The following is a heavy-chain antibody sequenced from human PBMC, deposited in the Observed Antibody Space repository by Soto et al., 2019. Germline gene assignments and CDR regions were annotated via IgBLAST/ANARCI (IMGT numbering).Heavy chain of an antibody. Sequence: GGSLRLSCAASGFTFSDYAMHWVRQAPGKGLEWVAVVSHDGRNTHYADSVKGRFTISRDSSKNTVSLEMTSLRAEDTAVYFCARELVLGLKSAFDMWGQGTLVTVSS. D-gene: IGHD2-15*01. J-gene: IGHJ3*02. V-gene: IGHV3-30*03. CDR3: ARELVLGLKSAFDM. CDR2: VSHDGRNT. CDR1: GFTFSDYA.